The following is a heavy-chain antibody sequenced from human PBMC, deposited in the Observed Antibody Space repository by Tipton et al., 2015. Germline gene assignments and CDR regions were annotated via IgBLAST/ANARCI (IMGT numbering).Heavy chain of an antibody. J-gene: IGHJ3*02. Sequence: TLSLTCTVSGGSVSSGSYYWSWIRQPPGKGLEWIGYISYSGSTNYNPSLKSRVTMSIDTSKNQFSLNLSSVTAADTAVYYCASPDCSSNSCYAGRAFDIWGQGTMVTVSS. D-gene: IGHD2-2*01. V-gene: IGHV4-61*01. CDR3: ASPDCSSNSCYAGRAFDI. CDR2: ISYSGST. CDR1: GGSVSSGSYY.